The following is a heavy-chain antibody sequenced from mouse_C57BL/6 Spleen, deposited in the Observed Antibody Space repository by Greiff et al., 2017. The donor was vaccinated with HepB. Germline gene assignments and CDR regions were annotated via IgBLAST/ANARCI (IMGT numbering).Heavy chain of an antibody. CDR2: INPNYGTT. CDR3: ARSPSRSGYDIDY. J-gene: IGHJ4*01. D-gene: IGHD3-2*02. V-gene: IGHV1-39*01. Sequence: VQLKESGPELVKPGASVKISCKASGYSFTDYNMDWVKQSNGKSLEWIGVINPNYGTTNYNQKFKGKATLTVDQSSSTAYMQLNSLTSEDSAVYYCARSPSRSGYDIDYWGKGTSVTVSS. CDR1: GYSFTDYN.